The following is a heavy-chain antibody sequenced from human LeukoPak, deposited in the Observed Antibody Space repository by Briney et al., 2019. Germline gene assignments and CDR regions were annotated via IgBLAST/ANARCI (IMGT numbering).Heavy chain of an antibody. CDR3: ACLGADAFDI. CDR1: GGSISSGGYY. J-gene: IGHJ3*02. D-gene: IGHD3-10*01. V-gene: IGHV4-30-2*01. CDR2: IYHSGST. Sequence: SQTLSLTCTVSGGSISSGGYYWSWIRQPPGKGLEWIGYIYHSGSTYYNPSLKSRVTISVDRSKNQFSLKLGSVTAADTAVYYCACLGADAFDIWGQGTMVTVSS.